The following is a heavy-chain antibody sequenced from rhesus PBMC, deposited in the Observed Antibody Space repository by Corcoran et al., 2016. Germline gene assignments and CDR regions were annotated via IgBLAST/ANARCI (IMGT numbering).Heavy chain of an antibody. CDR1: GFTFSDYY. D-gene: IGHD6S26*01. CDR2: IRKKANVGTT. Sequence: EVRLVESGGGLVQPGGSLRLSCAASGFTFSDYYMSWVGQAPGKGPDWVVFIRKKANVGTTEYAASVKCSFTISRDDSKSIASLQMNSLKTEDTAVYYCARSSGWSPGGFDYWGQGVLVTVSS. V-gene: IGHV3-116*02. CDR3: ARSSGWSPGGFDY. J-gene: IGHJ4*01.